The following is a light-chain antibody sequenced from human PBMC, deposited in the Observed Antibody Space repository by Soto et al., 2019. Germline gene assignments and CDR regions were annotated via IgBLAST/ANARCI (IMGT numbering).Light chain of an antibody. CDR3: QQYGNLPLFT. CDR2: DAS. Sequence: DIQMTQSPSSLSASVGDRVTITCQASQDISNYLNWYQQKPGKAPKLLIYDASNLETGVPSRVSGSGSGTDFTFTISSLQPEDIGTYYCQQYGNLPLFTFGPGTKVDIK. J-gene: IGKJ3*01. CDR1: QDISNY. V-gene: IGKV1-33*01.